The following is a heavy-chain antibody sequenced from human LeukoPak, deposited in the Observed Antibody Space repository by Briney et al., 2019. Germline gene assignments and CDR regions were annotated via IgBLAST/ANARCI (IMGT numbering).Heavy chain of an antibody. CDR3: ARGPLLRFLEWLTLDY. CDR1: GGSISSYY. D-gene: IGHD3-3*01. V-gene: IGHV4-59*01. Sequence: NPSETLSLTCTVSGGSISSYYWSWIRQPPGKGLEWIGYIYYSGSTNYNPSLKSRVTISVDTSKNRFSLKLSSVTAADMAVYYCARGPLLRFLEWLTLDYWGQGTLVTVSS. CDR2: IYYSGST. J-gene: IGHJ4*02.